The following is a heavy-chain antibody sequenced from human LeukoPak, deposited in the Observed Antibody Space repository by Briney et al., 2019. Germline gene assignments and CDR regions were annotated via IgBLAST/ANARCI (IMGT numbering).Heavy chain of an antibody. D-gene: IGHD3-10*01. CDR3: ARRGHYTFPY. CDR2: INHSGST. V-gene: IGHV4-34*01. CDR1: GGSFSGYY. Sequence: SETLSLTCAVYGGSFSGYYWSWIRQPPGKGLEWIGEINHSGSTNYNPSLMSRVTVSVDTSKNQFSLKLTSLTAADTAVYFCARRGHYTFPYWGQGDLVTVSS. J-gene: IGHJ4*02.